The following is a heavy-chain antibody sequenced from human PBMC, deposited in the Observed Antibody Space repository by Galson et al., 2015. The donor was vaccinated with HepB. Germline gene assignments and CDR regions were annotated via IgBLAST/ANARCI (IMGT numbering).Heavy chain of an antibody. CDR3: ARSDSNPTGGYYYYGMDV. D-gene: IGHD4-11*01. J-gene: IGHJ6*02. Sequence: SLRLSCAASGFTFSDYYMSWIRQAPGKGLEWVSYISSSSSYTNYADSVKGRFTISRDNAKNSLYLQMNSLRAEDTAVYYCARSDSNPTGGYYYYGMDVWGQGTTVTVSS. CDR2: ISSSSSYT. CDR1: GFTFSDYY. V-gene: IGHV3-11*06.